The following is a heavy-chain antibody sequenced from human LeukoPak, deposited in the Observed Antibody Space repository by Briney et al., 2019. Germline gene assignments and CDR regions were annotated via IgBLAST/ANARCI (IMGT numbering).Heavy chain of an antibody. V-gene: IGHV1-46*01. CDR1: GYTFTGYY. CDR3: ARCHYDSSGYSLGFDY. D-gene: IGHD3-22*01. Sequence: ASVKVSCKASGYTFTGYYMHWVRQAPGQGLEWMGIINPSGGSTSYAQKLQGRVTMTRDTSTSTVYMELSSLRSEDTAVYYCARCHYDSSGYSLGFDYWGQGTLVTVSS. J-gene: IGHJ4*02. CDR2: INPSGGST.